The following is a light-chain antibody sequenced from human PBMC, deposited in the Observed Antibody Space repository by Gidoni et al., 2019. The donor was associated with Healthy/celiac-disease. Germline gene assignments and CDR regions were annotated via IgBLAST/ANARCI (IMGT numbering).Light chain of an antibody. CDR2: DVS. J-gene: IGLJ1*01. CDR1: SSDVGGYNY. CDR3: CSYAGSYTSYV. V-gene: IGLV2-11*01. Sequence: QPRSVSGSPGQSVTISCTGTSSDVGGYNYVSWYQQHPGKAPKLMIYDVSKRPSGVPDRFSGSKSGNTASLTISGLQAEDEADYYCCSYAGSYTSYVFGTGTKVTVL.